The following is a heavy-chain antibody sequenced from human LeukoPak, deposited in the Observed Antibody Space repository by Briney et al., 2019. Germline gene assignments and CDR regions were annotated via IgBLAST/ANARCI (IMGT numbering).Heavy chain of an antibody. Sequence: GASVTVSCKASGYTFTSYGISWVRQAPGQGLEWMGWISAYNGNTNYAQKLQGRVTMTTDTSTSTAYMELRSLRSDDTAVYYCAREGVLYGSGSCHRFEPWGQGTLVTVA. CDR3: AREGVLYGSGSCHRFEP. CDR2: ISAYNGNT. V-gene: IGHV1-18*01. CDR1: GYTFTSYG. J-gene: IGHJ5*02. D-gene: IGHD3-10*01.